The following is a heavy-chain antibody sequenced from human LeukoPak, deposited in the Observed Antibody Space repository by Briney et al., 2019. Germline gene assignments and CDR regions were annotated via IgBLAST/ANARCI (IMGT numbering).Heavy chain of an antibody. CDR1: GYSFTSYW. V-gene: IGHV5-51*01. CDR2: IYPGDSDT. D-gene: IGHD5-18*01. CDR3: SVRGYTYGDPAEYSQH. J-gene: IGHJ1*01. Sequence: GESLKISCKGSGYSFTSYWIGWVRQMPGKGLEWMGIIYPGDSDTRYSPSFKGQVTISADKSISTAYLQWSSLTASDTAMYYCSVRGYTYGDPAEYSQHWGQGTLVTVSS.